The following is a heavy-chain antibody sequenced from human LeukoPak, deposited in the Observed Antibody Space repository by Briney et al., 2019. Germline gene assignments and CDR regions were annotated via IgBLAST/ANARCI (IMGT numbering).Heavy chain of an antibody. CDR1: GFTFSSYA. CDR2: ISGSGGST. D-gene: IGHD3-10*01. Sequence: GGSLRLSCAASGFTFSSYAMSWVRQAPGKGLEGVSAISGSGGSTYYADSVKGRFTISRDNSKNTLYLQMNSLRAEDTAVYYCAKTGGYYGSGSPSWFDPWGQGTLVTVSS. CDR3: AKTGGYYGSGSPSWFDP. V-gene: IGHV3-23*01. J-gene: IGHJ5*02.